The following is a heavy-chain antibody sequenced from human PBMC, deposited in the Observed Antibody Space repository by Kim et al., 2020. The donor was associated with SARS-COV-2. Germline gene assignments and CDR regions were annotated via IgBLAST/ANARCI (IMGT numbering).Heavy chain of an antibody. V-gene: IGHV3-15*01. CDR1: GFTFSNAW. J-gene: IGHJ4*02. CDR3: TTGYDFWSGPVDY. Sequence: GGSLRLSCAASGFTFSNAWMSWVRQAPGKGLEWVGRIKSKTDGGTTDYAAPVKGRFTISRDDSKNTLYLQMNSLKTEDTAVYYCTTGYDFWSGPVDYWGQGTLVTVSS. CDR2: IKSKTDGGTT. D-gene: IGHD3-3*01.